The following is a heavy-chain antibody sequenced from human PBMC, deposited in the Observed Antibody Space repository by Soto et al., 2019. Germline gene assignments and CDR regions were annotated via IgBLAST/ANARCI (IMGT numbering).Heavy chain of an antibody. CDR2: ISGGGDTT. D-gene: IGHD2-8*01. CDR3: AKLRDFVVLPAGILDY. V-gene: IGHV3-23*01. Sequence: GGSLRLSCAASGFTFSSYGISWIRLSPGKGLEWVSVISGGGDTTYYTPSVKGRFTISRDDFRNTLYLQMNSLRTEDTAIYYCAKLRDFVVLPAGILDYWGPGTLVTVPQ. J-gene: IGHJ4*02. CDR1: GFTFSSYG.